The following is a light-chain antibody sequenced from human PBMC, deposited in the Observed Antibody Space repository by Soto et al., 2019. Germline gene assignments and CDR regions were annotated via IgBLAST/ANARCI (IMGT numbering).Light chain of an antibody. V-gene: IGKV1-13*02. CDR2: DAS. CDR3: QQFDTYPLT. J-gene: IGKJ5*01. CDR1: QGISSA. Sequence: AIQLTQSPSSLSASVGDRVTITCRASQGISSAFAWYQQKPGKVPRLLIYDASSLQSGVLSRFSGSGSGTDFTLTISSLQPEDFATYYCQQFDTYPLTFGQGTRLEVK.